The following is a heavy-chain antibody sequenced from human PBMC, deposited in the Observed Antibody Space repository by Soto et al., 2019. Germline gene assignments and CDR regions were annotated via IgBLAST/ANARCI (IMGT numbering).Heavy chain of an antibody. CDR3: ARVVRYYDILTGYYDY. V-gene: IGHV1-46*01. J-gene: IGHJ4*02. Sequence: ASVKVSCKASGYTFTSYYMHWVRQAPGQGLEWMGIINPSGGSTSYAQKFQGRVTMTRDTSTSTVYMELSSLRSEDTAVYYCARVVRYYDILTGYYDYWGQGTLVTVSS. D-gene: IGHD3-9*01. CDR2: INPSGGST. CDR1: GYTFTSYY.